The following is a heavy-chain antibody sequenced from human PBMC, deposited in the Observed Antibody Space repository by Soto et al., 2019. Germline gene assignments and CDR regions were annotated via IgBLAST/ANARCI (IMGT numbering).Heavy chain of an antibody. CDR2: IYPGDSDT. J-gene: IGHJ4*02. Sequence: PGESLKISCNGSGYVVTTYWIGWVRQMPGKGLEWMGIIYPGDSDTKYSPSFQGQVTISADRSITTAYLQWSSLKASDTAMYYCTRHGGSGNYYTIDQWGQGTLVTV. CDR1: GYVVTTYW. CDR3: TRHGGSGNYYTIDQ. D-gene: IGHD3-10*01. V-gene: IGHV5-51*01.